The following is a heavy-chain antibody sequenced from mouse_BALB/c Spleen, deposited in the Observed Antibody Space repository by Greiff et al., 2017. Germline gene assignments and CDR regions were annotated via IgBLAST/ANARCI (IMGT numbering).Heavy chain of an antibody. Sequence: QVQLKESGPGLVAPSQSLSITCTVSGFSLTDYGVSWIRQPPGKGLEWLGVIWGGGSTYYNSAPKSRLSISKDNSKSQVFLKMNSLQTDDTAMYYWSKRPSYDYDGFDYWGQGTTLTVSS. CDR1: GFSLTDYG. V-gene: IGHV2-6-5*01. CDR3: SKRPSYDYDGFDY. J-gene: IGHJ2*01. CDR2: IWGGGST. D-gene: IGHD2-4*01.